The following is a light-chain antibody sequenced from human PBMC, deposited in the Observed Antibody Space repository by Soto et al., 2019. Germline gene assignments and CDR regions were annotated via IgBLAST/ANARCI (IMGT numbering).Light chain of an antibody. J-gene: IGKJ5*01. CDR3: QQYDNLLPIT. Sequence: GDRVTITCQASQDIAMNLNWYQQKPGKAPKLLIYDASSLQTGVPSRFSGSGSATHFTFTISSLQSEDIATYYCQQYDNLLPITFGQGTRLEIK. CDR1: QDIAMN. CDR2: DAS. V-gene: IGKV1-33*01.